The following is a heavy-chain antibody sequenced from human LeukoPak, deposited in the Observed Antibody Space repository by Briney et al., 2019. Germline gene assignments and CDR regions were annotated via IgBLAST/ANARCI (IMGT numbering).Heavy chain of an antibody. CDR2: ISGSGGST. CDR1: GFTVSSHY. D-gene: IGHD3-10*01. Sequence: PGGSLRLSCVASGFTVSSHYMSWVRQAPGKGLEWVSAISGSGGSTYYADSVKGRFTISRDNSKNTLYLQMNSLRAEDTAVYYCAKGLSPYYYGSGSYSPTWFDPWGQGTLVTVSS. J-gene: IGHJ5*02. V-gene: IGHV3-23*01. CDR3: AKGLSPYYYGSGSYSPTWFDP.